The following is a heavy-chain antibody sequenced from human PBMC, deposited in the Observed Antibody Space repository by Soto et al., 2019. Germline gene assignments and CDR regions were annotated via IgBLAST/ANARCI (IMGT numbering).Heavy chain of an antibody. CDR3: ARGGSVVTTDY. Sequence: QVQLQESGPGLVKPSQPLSLTCTFSGGSFSSGGSSWGWIRSPQGKGLEWIGYIYYSGSTYYNPSLKSRVTISVDTSKNQFSLKLSSVTAADTAVYYCARGGSVVTTDYWGQGTLVTVPS. CDR1: GGSFSSGGSS. V-gene: IGHV4-31*03. J-gene: IGHJ4*02. CDR2: IYYSGST. D-gene: IGHD2-15*01.